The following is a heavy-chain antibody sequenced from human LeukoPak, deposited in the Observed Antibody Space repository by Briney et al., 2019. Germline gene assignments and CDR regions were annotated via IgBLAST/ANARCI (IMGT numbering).Heavy chain of an antibody. V-gene: IGHV4-31*03. Sequence: SETLSLTCTVSGGSISSGGYYWSWIRQHPGKGLEWIGYIYYSGSTYYNPSLKSRVTISVDTSKNQFFLKVTSVTAADTAVYYCARDKLPRNWYLDLWGRGTPVTVSS. J-gene: IGHJ2*01. CDR1: GGSISSGGYY. CDR2: IYYSGST. D-gene: IGHD4-23*01. CDR3: ARDKLPRNWYLDL.